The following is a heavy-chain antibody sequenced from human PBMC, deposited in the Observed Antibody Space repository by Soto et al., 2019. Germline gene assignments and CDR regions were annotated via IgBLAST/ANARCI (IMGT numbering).Heavy chain of an antibody. CDR1: GLTFSTYD. Sequence: PVGSLRLSCAASGLTFSTYDMSWVRQAPGKGLEWVSSISTSGGSTYYADSVKGRFTISRDNSKNTLYLQMNSLRAEDTAVYYCAKGNAAGYWGQGTLVTVSS. D-gene: IGHD2-8*01. CDR3: AKGNAAGY. V-gene: IGHV3-23*01. J-gene: IGHJ4*02. CDR2: ISTSGGST.